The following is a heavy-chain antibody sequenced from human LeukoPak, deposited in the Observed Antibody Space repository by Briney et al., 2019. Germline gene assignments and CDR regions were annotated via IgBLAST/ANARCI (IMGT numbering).Heavy chain of an antibody. Sequence: SVKVSCKASGYTFTSYAMNWVRQAPGQGLEWMGGIIPIFGTANYAQKFQGRVTITADESTSTAYMELSSLRSEDTAVYYCARDIVVVVAATQLGGNYYYYYGMDVWGQGTTVTVSS. CDR1: GYTFTSYA. CDR2: IIPIFGTA. J-gene: IGHJ6*02. V-gene: IGHV1-69*13. D-gene: IGHD2-15*01. CDR3: ARDIVVVVAATQLGGNYYYYYGMDV.